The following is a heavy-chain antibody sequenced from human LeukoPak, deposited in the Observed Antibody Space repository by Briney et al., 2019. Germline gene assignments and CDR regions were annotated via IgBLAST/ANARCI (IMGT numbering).Heavy chain of an antibody. V-gene: IGHV1-18*01. D-gene: IGHD4-17*01. CDR3: ARWLSDYGVSPQPDY. CDR2: ISAYNGNT. J-gene: IGHJ4*02. CDR1: GYTFTSYG. Sequence: ASVKVSCKASGYTFTSYGISWVRQAPGQGLEWVGWISAYNGNTNYAQKLQGRVTMTTDTSTSTAYMELRSLRSDDTAVYYCARWLSDYGVSPQPDYWGQGTLVTVSS.